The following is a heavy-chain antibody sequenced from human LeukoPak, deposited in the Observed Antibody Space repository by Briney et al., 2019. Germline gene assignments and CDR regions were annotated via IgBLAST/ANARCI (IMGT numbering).Heavy chain of an antibody. CDR3: ARRRGYSGYDLDY. CDR1: GFTFSSYG. Sequence: PGGSLRLSCAASGFTFSSYGMHWVRQAPGKGLEWVAVIWYDGSNKYYADFVKGRFTISKDNSKNTLYLQMNSLRAEDTAVYYCARRRGYSGYDLDYWGQGTLVTVSS. V-gene: IGHV3-33*01. J-gene: IGHJ4*02. CDR2: IWYDGSNK. D-gene: IGHD5-12*01.